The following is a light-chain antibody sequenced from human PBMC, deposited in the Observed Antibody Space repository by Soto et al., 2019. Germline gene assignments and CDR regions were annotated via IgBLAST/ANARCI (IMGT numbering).Light chain of an antibody. CDR1: QSVGSN. CDR2: GTS. V-gene: IGKV3-15*01. Sequence: EIVMTQSPATLSVSPGERATLSCRASQSVGSNLAWYQQKPGQAPRPLIYGTSTRATGIPGSFSGSGSGTEFTLSISSLQSEDFAVYYCQQYNKWPRTFGQGTKV. J-gene: IGKJ1*01. CDR3: QQYNKWPRT.